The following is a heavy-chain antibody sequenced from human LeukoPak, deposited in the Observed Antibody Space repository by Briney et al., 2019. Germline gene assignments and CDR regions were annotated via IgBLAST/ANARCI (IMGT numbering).Heavy chain of an antibody. D-gene: IGHD6-13*01. J-gene: IGHJ4*02. Sequence: GGSLRLSCAASGFTFSSYAMSWVRQALGKGLEWVSAISGCGGSTYYADSVKGRFTISRDNSKNTLYLQMNSLRAEDTAVYYCAKDHFVARGSWYWDFSPPFDYWGQGTLVTVSS. V-gene: IGHV3-23*01. CDR2: ISGCGGST. CDR3: AKDHFVARGSWYWDFSPPFDY. CDR1: GFTFSSYA.